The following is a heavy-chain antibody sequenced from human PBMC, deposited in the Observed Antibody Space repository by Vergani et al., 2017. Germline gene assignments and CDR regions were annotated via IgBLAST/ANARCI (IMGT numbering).Heavy chain of an antibody. CDR3: ARDLRALFGSGWFGFPGY. CDR1: GFTFSDYY. Sequence: QVQLVESGGGVVQPGRSLRLSCAASGFTFSDYYMSWIRQAPGKGLEWVSYISSSGSTIYYADSVKGRFTISRDNAKNSMYLQMNSLRAEDTAVYYCARDLRALFGSGWFGFPGYWGQGTLVTVSS. CDR2: ISSSGSTI. V-gene: IGHV3-11*01. J-gene: IGHJ4*02. D-gene: IGHD6-19*01.